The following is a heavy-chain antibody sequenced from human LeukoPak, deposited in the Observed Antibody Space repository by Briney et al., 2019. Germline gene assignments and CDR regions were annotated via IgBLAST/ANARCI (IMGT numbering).Heavy chain of an antibody. V-gene: IGHV1-2*06. D-gene: IGHD3-10*01. CDR2: INPNSGGT. CDR3: ARVVYYGSGSYADY. Sequence: GASVKVSCKASGYTFTGYYMHWVRQAPGQGLEWMGRINPNSGGTNYAQKFQGRVTMTRDTSISTAYMELSRLRSDDTAVYYCARVVYYGSGSYADYGGQGTLVTVSS. J-gene: IGHJ4*02. CDR1: GYTFTGYY.